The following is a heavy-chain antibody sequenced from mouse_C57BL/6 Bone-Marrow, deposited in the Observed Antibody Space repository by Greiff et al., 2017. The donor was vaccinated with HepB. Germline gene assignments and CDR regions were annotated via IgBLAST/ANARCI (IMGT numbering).Heavy chain of an antibody. Sequence: EVQLVESGGGLVQPGGSMKLSCAASGFTFSDAWMDWVRQSPEKGLEWVAEIRNKANNHATYYAESVKGRFTISRDDSKSSVYLQMNSLRAEDTGIYYCTRKTAQAWFAYWGQGTLVTVSA. CDR3: TRKTAQAWFAY. CDR2: IRNKANNHAT. J-gene: IGHJ3*01. V-gene: IGHV6-6*01. D-gene: IGHD3-2*02. CDR1: GFTFSDAW.